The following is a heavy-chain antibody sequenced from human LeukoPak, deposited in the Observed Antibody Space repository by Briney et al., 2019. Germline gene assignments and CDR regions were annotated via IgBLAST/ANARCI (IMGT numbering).Heavy chain of an antibody. CDR2: ISSSTSYI. CDR1: GFTFSGYS. Sequence: PGGSLRLSCAASGFTFSGYSMNWVRQAPGKGLEWVSSISSSTSYIYYADSVKGRFTISRDNSKNTLYLQMNSLRAEDTAVYYCARDPTIDHGDYVGRGNWFDPWGQGTLVTVSS. V-gene: IGHV3-21*01. J-gene: IGHJ5*02. CDR3: ARDPTIDHGDYVGRGNWFDP. D-gene: IGHD4-17*01.